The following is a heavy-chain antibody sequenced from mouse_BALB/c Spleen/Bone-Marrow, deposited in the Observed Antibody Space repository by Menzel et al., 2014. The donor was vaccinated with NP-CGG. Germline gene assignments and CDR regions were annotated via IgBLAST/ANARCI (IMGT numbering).Heavy chain of an antibody. J-gene: IGHJ2*01. CDR1: GFNIKDYY. V-gene: IGHV14-1*02. CDR2: IDPENGNT. CDR3: ARTYSFGY. Sequence: VQLQQSGAELVRPGALVKLSCKASGFNIKDYYMHWVKQRPEQGLEWIGWIDPENGNTIYDPKFQGKASITADTSSNTGFLQLSSLTSEETGVYYCARTYSFGYWGRGTALTVSS.